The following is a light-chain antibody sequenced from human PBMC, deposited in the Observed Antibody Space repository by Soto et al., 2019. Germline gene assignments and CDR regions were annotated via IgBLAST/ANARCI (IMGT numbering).Light chain of an antibody. Sequence: VLTQAQGSRCFFPGKRATLSCRASQNISSYLIWYQQKPGQAPRLLIYDVSNRATGIPDRFSGSGSGTDFTLTISSLEPEDFAVYYCQQRSNWPRTFGQGTKVDI. CDR2: DVS. J-gene: IGKJ1*01. CDR1: QNISSY. CDR3: QQRSNWPRT. V-gene: IGKV3-11*01.